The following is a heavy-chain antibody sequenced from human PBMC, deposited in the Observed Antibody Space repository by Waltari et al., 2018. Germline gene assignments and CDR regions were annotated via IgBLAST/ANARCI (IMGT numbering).Heavy chain of an antibody. CDR1: GVSFRGHY. CDR2: INHAGNT. D-gene: IGHD2-15*01. J-gene: IGHJ6*02. Sequence: QVQLHQWGAGRLQPSETLSLTCAVYGVSFRGHYWGWIRQPLGKGLEWIAEINHAGNTNYNPSLRSRVTLSEDASKNQFSLKLSSMTAADTAVYYCVRLEDCTGPGGNCYSGEIFAMDVWGQGTTVTVSS. CDR3: VRLEDCTGPGGNCYSGEIFAMDV. V-gene: IGHV4-34*01.